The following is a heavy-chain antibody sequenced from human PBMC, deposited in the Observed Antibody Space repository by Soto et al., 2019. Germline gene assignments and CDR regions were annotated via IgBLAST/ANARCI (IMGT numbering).Heavy chain of an antibody. Sequence: ASVRVSCKASGCTFSTYALHWVGQAPGRSLEWMGWLNGGTGQTRYSQRFQDRVTITRDTSASTDYTEVSSLRPEDTAVYYCARGKGMEDQYYLYGMDIWG. CDR1: GCTFSTYA. D-gene: IGHD3-10*01. CDR3: ARGKGMEDQYYLYGMDI. J-gene: IGHJ6*02. CDR2: LNGGTGQT. V-gene: IGHV1-3*01.